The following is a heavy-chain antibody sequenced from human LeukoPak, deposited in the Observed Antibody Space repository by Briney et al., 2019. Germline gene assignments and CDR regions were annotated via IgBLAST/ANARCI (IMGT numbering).Heavy chain of an antibody. CDR3: AKDCSSTSCCYYYGMDV. Sequence: GGSLRLSCAASGFTFSSYGMHWVRQAPGKGLEWVAVISYDGSNKYYADSVKGRFTISRDNSKNTLYLQMNSLRAEDTAVYYCAKDCSSTSCCYYYGMDVWGQGTTVTVSS. V-gene: IGHV3-30*18. CDR2: ISYDGSNK. CDR1: GFTFSSYG. J-gene: IGHJ6*02. D-gene: IGHD2-2*01.